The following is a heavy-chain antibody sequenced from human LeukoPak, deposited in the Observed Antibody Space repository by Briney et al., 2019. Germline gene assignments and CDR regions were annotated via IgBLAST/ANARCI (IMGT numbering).Heavy chain of an antibody. CDR1: GGSISSSSYY. Sequence: SETLSLTCTVSGGSISSSSYYWGWRRQPPGKGLEWIGSIYYSGSTYYNPSLKSRVTISVDTSKNQFSLKLSSVTAADTAVYYCAYHGSGSWFDYWGQGTLVTVSS. CDR3: AYHGSGSWFDY. D-gene: IGHD3-10*01. CDR2: IYYSGST. J-gene: IGHJ4*02. V-gene: IGHV4-39*01.